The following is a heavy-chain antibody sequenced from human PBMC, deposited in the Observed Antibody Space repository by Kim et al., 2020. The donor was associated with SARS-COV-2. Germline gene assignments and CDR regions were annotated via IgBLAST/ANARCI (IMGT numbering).Heavy chain of an antibody. Sequence: SETLSLTCTVSGDSISSCGYYWSWIRQHPGKGLEWIGYIYYSGSTYYNPSLKSRVTLSVDPSNTQFSLTLSSVTAADSAVYYCASRVGFTPCSVDI. CDR3: ASRVGFTPCSVDI. J-gene: IGHJ3*02. CDR2: IYYSGST. V-gene: IGHV4-31*03. CDR1: GDSISSCGYY. D-gene: IGHD3-10*02.